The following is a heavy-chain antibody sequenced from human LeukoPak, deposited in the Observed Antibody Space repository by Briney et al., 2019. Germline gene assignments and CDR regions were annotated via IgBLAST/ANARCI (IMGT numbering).Heavy chain of an antibody. D-gene: IGHD5-24*01. CDR2: ISSNGGST. J-gene: IGHJ4*02. V-gene: IGHV3-64*01. CDR1: GFAFNNYA. Sequence: GGSLRLSCAASGFAFNNYAMHWVRRAPGKGLEYVSAISSNGGSTYYANSVKGRFTISRDNSKNTLYLQMGSLRAEGMAVYYCARSESGRWLQLGYWGQGTLVTVSS. CDR3: ARSESGRWLQLGY.